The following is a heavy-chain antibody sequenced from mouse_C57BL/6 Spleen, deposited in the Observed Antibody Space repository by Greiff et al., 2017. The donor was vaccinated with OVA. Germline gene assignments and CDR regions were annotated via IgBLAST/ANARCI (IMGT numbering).Heavy chain of an antibody. D-gene: IGHD2-5*01. CDR1: GYTFTSYW. J-gene: IGHJ1*03. CDR2: IDPSDSYT. CDR3: ARRSNYWYFDV. Sequence: QVQLQQSGAELVKPGASVKLSCKASGYTFTSYWMQWVKQRPGQGLEWIGEIDPSDSYTNYNQKFKGKATLTVDTSSSTAYMQLSSLTSEDSAVYYCARRSNYWYFDVWGTGTTVTVSS. V-gene: IGHV1-50*01.